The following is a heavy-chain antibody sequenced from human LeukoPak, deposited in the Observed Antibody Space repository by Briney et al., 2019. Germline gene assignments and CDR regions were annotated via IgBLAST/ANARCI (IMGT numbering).Heavy chain of an antibody. Sequence: ASVKVSCQASGYTFTKFGISWVRQAPGQEIEWMGWISPYNDNTNYAKKFQGRVTLTTDTSTSTAYMELRGLTSDDTAVYYCAREPSGLLFDYWGLGTLVTVSS. CDR3: AREPSGLLFDY. CDR2: ISPYNDNT. D-gene: IGHD6-25*01. J-gene: IGHJ4*02. CDR1: GYTFTKFG. V-gene: IGHV1-18*01.